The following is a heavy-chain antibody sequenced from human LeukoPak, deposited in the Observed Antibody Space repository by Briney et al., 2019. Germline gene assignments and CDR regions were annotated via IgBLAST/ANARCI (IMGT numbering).Heavy chain of an antibody. V-gene: IGHV3-21*04. D-gene: IGHD2-15*01. CDR2: ISSSSSYI. CDR3: VKDLGSAITSALALDV. CDR1: GFTFSSYS. Sequence: GGSLRLSCAASGFTFSSYSMNWVRQAPGKGLEWVSSISSSSSYIYYADSVKGRFTISRDNRKNLLHLQMNSLRPDDSAVYYCVKDLGSAITSALALDVWDQGTTVTVSS. J-gene: IGHJ6*02.